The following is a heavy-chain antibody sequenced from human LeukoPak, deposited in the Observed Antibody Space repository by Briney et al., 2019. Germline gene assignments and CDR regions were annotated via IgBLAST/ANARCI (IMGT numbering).Heavy chain of an antibody. CDR3: ARDGTGSGWYLGGNWFDP. D-gene: IGHD6-19*01. CDR2: IYPGDSDT. V-gene: IGHV5-51*01. J-gene: IGHJ5*02. Sequence: GESLKISCKGSGYSFTSYWIAWVRQMPGKGPEWMGIIYPGDSDTRYSPSFQGQVTISADKSISTAYLQWSSLKASDTAMYYCARDGTGSGWYLGGNWFDPWGQGTLVTVSS. CDR1: GYSFTSYW.